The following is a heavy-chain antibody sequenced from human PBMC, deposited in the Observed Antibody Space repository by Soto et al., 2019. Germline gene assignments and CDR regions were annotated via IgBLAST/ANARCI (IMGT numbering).Heavy chain of an antibody. CDR3: AIRASYYDSSGYLDY. J-gene: IGHJ4*02. Sequence: GGSLRLSCAASGFTFSSYWMHWVRQAPGKGLVWVSRINSDGSSTSYADSVKGRFTISRDNAKNTLYLQMNSLRAEDTAVYYCAIRASYYDSSGYLDYWGQGTLVTVSS. CDR2: INSDGSST. V-gene: IGHV3-74*01. CDR1: GFTFSSYW. D-gene: IGHD3-22*01.